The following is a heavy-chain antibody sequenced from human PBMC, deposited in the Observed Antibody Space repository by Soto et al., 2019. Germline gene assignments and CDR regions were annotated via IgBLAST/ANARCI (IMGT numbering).Heavy chain of an antibody. CDR1: GFTFSSYA. V-gene: IGHV3-23*01. D-gene: IGHD3-10*01. CDR3: AKVGYGSGTSEGYYYGMDV. CDR2: ISGSGGST. Sequence: EVQLLESGGGLVQPGGSLRLSCAASGFTFSSYAMSWVRQAPGKGLEWVSAISGSGGSTYYADSVKGRFTISSDNSKSVLDLQMNSLRAEDPAVYYGAKVGYGSGTSEGYYYGMDVWGQGTTVTGSS. J-gene: IGHJ6*02.